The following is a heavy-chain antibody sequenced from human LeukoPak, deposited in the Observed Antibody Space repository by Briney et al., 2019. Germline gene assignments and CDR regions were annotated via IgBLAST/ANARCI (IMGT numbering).Heavy chain of an antibody. D-gene: IGHD1-26*01. J-gene: IGHJ4*02. CDR3: TRDQVGTMPLDY. Sequence: GGSLRLSCAASGFTFSLHRIHWVRQVPGKGLEWISWIETDATRTGYVASVRGRFTVSRDNAESTVYLEMNSLRAEDTAVYYCTRDQVGTMPLDYRGQGTLVTVSS. V-gene: IGHV3-74*01. CDR2: IETDATRT. CDR1: GFTFSLHR.